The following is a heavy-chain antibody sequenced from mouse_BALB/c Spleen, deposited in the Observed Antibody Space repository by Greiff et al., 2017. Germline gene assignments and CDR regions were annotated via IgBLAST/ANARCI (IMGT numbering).Heavy chain of an antibody. J-gene: IGHJ1*01. Sequence: VQLQQSGPSLVQPSQSLSITCTVSGFSLTSYGVHWVRQSPGKGLEWLGVIWRGGSTDYNAAFMSRLSITKDNSKSQVFFKMNSLQADDTAIYYCAKGDYYGSYWYFDVWGAGTTVTVSS. CDR3: AKGDYYGSYWYFDV. CDR1: GFSLTSYG. CDR2: IWRGGST. V-gene: IGHV2-5-1*01. D-gene: IGHD1-1*01.